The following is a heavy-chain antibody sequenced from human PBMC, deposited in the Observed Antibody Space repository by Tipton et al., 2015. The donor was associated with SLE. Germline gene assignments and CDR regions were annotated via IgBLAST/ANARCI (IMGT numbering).Heavy chain of an antibody. J-gene: IGHJ4*02. CDR3: ARGYCSDGVCYGFGFFDY. CDR1: GGSISSSSYY. V-gene: IGHV4-39*07. CDR2: IYYSGST. D-gene: IGHD2-8*01. Sequence: TLSLTCTVSGGSISSSSYYWGWIRQPPGKGLEWIGSIYYSGSTYYNPSLKSPVTLSIDTSKNQFSLKMRSVTAADTAVYFCARGYCSDGVCYGFGFFDYWGQGRLVTVSS.